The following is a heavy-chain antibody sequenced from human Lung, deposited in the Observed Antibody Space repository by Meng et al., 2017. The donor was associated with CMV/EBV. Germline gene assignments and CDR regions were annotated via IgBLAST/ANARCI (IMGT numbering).Heavy chain of an antibody. Sequence: GXSLKIXCAASGFTFSSYSMNWVRQAPGKGLEWVSSISSSSSYIYHADSVKGRFTISRDNAKNSLYLQMNSLRAEDTAVYYCARDPPDWNYPRSYAFDIWGQGTMVTVSS. D-gene: IGHD1-7*01. CDR2: ISSSSSYI. J-gene: IGHJ3*02. CDR3: ARDPPDWNYPRSYAFDI. V-gene: IGHV3-21*01. CDR1: GFTFSSYS.